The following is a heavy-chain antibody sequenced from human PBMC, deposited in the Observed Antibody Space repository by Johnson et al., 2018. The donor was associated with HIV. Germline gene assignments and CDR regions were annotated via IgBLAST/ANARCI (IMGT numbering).Heavy chain of an antibody. CDR3: ARGGRVGILGVTERFDAFDI. D-gene: IGHD2-21*02. J-gene: IGHJ3*02. Sequence: QVQLVESGGGVVLPGRSLRLSCATSGFTFNKYTIHWVRQAPGKGLEWVAVISYDGSNKDYADSVKGRFTISRDHSKNTLYLQMNSLRREDTAVYYCARGGRVGILGVTERFDAFDIWGQGTMVTVSS. CDR2: ISYDGSNK. CDR1: GFTFNKYT. V-gene: IGHV3-30-3*01.